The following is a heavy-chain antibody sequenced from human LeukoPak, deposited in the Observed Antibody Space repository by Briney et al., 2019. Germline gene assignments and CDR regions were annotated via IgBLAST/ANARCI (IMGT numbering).Heavy chain of an antibody. Sequence: PGGSLRLSCAASGFTFSSYEMNWVRQAPGKGLEWVSGVGPTGVNTYYAGSVKGRFSISRDNSKNVVYLQMNSLRAEDTAIYYCAKDDGWGRFYHWGQGTLVTVSS. V-gene: IGHV3-23*01. CDR3: AKDDGWGRFYH. CDR1: GFTFSSYE. D-gene: IGHD3-10*01. J-gene: IGHJ1*01. CDR2: VGPTGVNT.